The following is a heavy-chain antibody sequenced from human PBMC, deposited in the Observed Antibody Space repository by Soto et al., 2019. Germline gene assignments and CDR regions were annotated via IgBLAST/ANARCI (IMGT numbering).Heavy chain of an antibody. Sequence: QVQLVQSGAEVKKPGASVKVSCKAYGYTFSSYGLSWVRQAPGQGLEWMGWISGYSGNTVYTQRFKGRLTMAPDTSTGTAYMELRSLRSDDTAVYYCASHFYESSFYCDYWGQGTLVTVSS. CDR2: ISGYSGNT. D-gene: IGHD3-22*01. J-gene: IGHJ4*02. CDR3: ASHFYESSFYCDY. CDR1: GYTFSSYG. V-gene: IGHV1-18*01.